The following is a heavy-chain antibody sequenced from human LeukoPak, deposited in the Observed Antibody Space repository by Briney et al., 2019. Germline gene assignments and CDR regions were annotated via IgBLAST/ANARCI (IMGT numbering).Heavy chain of an antibody. J-gene: IGHJ5*02. D-gene: IGHD3-10*01. V-gene: IGHV1-18*01. CDR2: ISAYNGNT. CDR1: GYTFTSYG. CDR3: ARDRTYALSLVRGQGWFDP. Sequence: GASVKVSCKASGYTFTSYGISWVRQAPGQGLEWMGWISAYNGNTNYAQKLQGRVTMTTDTSTSTAYMELRSLRSDDTAVYYCARDRTYALSLVRGQGWFDPWGQGTLVTVSS.